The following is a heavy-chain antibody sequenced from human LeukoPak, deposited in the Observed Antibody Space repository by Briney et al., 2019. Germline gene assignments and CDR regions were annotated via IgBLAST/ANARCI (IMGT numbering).Heavy chain of an antibody. CDR1: GGSISSSSYY. V-gene: IGHV4-39*07. J-gene: IGHJ3*02. CDR3: ARRRWVGFGPQFAGAFDI. D-gene: IGHD3-10*01. Sequence: PSETLSLTCTVSGGSISSSSYYWGWIRQPPGKGLEWIGSIYYSGSTNYNPSLKSRVTISVDTSKNQFSLKLSSVTAADTAVYYCARRRWVGFGPQFAGAFDIWGQGTMVTVSS. CDR2: IYYSGST.